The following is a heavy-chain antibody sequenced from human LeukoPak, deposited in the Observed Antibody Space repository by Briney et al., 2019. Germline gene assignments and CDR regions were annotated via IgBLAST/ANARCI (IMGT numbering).Heavy chain of an antibody. CDR2: IYYSGST. Sequence: PSETLSLTCTVSGGSISSSSYYWGWIRQPPGKGLEWIGSIYYSGSTYYSPSLKSRVTISVDTSKNQFSLRLSSVTAADTAVYFCARLQWLSTPFYYWGQGTLVTVSS. CDR3: ARLQWLSTPFYY. D-gene: IGHD6-19*01. V-gene: IGHV4-39*01. CDR1: GGSISSSSYY. J-gene: IGHJ4*02.